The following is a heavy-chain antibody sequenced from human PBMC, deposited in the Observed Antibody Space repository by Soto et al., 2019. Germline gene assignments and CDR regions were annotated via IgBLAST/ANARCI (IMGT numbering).Heavy chain of an antibody. V-gene: IGHV4-34*01. CDR1: GGSFSCYY. D-gene: IGHD1-26*01. Sequence: SETLSLTCAVSGGSFSCYYCSWICQVPGAGMECSGQINHSGSTNDNPSLKGPVTISVDTSKNQFSLKLSSVTAADTAVYYCARGLRRCELPHYYSYCGMDVWGQGTKVTV. CDR3: ARGLRRCELPHYYSYCGMDV. CDR2: INHSGST. J-gene: IGHJ6*02.